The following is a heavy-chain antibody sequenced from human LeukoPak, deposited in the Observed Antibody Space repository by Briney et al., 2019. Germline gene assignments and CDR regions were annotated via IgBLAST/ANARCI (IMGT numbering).Heavy chain of an antibody. D-gene: IGHD1-26*01. CDR3: AREKEWELKSRVGMDV. CDR1: GYTFTGYY. CDR2: INPNSGGT. Sequence: GASVKVSCKASGYTFTGYYLNWVRQAPGQGLEWMGWINPNSGGTNYAQKFQGRVTMTRDTSISTAYMEMSRLRSDDTAVYYCAREKEWELKSRVGMDVWGQGTTVTVSS. J-gene: IGHJ6*02. V-gene: IGHV1-2*02.